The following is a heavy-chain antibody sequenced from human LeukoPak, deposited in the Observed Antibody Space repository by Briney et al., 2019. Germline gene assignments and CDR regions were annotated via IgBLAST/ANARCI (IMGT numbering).Heavy chain of an antibody. V-gene: IGHV3-7*01. CDR1: GFTFSSYW. Sequence: GGSLRLSCAASGFTFSSYWMSWVRQAPGKGLEWVANIKQDGSEKYYVDSVKGRFTISRDNAKNSLYLQMNSLKAEDTAVYYCARRRYSGSSQHFDYWGQGTLVTVSS. CDR2: IKQDGSEK. CDR3: ARRRYSGSSQHFDY. J-gene: IGHJ4*02. D-gene: IGHD1-26*01.